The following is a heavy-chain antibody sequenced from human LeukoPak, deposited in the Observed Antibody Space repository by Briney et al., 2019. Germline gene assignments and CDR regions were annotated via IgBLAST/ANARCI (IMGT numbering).Heavy chain of an antibody. CDR3: PRRRPCLWFGGQAFDY. Sequence: SETLSLTCAVYGGSFSGYYWSWIREPPGKGLEWIGEINHSGSTNYNPSLKSRVTISVDTSKNQFSLKLSSVTAADTAVYYCPRRRPCLWFGGQAFDYWGQGTLVTVSS. CDR1: GGSFSGYY. J-gene: IGHJ4*02. V-gene: IGHV4-34*01. CDR2: INHSGST. D-gene: IGHD3-10*01.